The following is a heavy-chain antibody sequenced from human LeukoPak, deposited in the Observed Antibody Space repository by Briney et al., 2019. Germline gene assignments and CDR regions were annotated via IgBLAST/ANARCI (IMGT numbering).Heavy chain of an antibody. Sequence: GGSLRLSCAASGNYWMHWVRQVPGKGLVWVSHINSDGSWTSYADSVKGRFTISKDNAKNTVYLQMNSLRAEDTAVYYCVSFYETYWGRGSLVTVSS. J-gene: IGHJ4*02. CDR1: GNYW. D-gene: IGHD2/OR15-2a*01. V-gene: IGHV3-74*01. CDR3: VSFYETY. CDR2: INSDGSWT.